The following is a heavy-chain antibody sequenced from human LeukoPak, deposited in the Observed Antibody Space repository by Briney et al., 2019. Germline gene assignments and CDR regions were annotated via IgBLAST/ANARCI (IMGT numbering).Heavy chain of an antibody. J-gene: IGHJ4*02. D-gene: IGHD2-15*01. Sequence: GGSLRLSCAASGFTFSSYAMSWVRQAPGKGLEWVPAISGSGGSTYYADSVKGRFTISRDNSKNTLYLQMNSLRAEDTAVYYCAKQGCGGGSCYFDYWGQGTLVTVSS. CDR3: AKQGCGGGSCYFDY. CDR2: ISGSGGST. V-gene: IGHV3-23*01. CDR1: GFTFSSYA.